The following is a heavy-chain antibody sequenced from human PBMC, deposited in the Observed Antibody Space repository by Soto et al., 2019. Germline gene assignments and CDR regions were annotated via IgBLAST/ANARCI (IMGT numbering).Heavy chain of an antibody. CDR1: GYTFTGYY. CDR3: ARGGADPVYCSGGSCYLY. Sequence: ASVKVSCKASGYTFTGYYMHWVRQAPGQGLEWMGWINPNSGGTNYAQKFQGRVTMTRDTSISTAYMELSRLRSDDTAVYYCARGGADPVYCSGGSCYLYWGQGNLVSXSS. CDR2: INPNSGGT. V-gene: IGHV1-2*02. J-gene: IGHJ4*02. D-gene: IGHD2-15*01.